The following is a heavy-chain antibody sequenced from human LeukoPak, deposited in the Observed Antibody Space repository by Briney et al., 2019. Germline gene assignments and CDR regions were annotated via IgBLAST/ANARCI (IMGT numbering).Heavy chain of an antibody. V-gene: IGHV1-69*02. Sequence: SVKVSCKASGGTFSSYTISWVRQAPGQGLEWMGRIIPILGIANYAQKFQGRVTITADKSTSTAYMELSSLRSEDTAVYYCARVIGSIVDTAMAFDYWGQGTLVTVSS. CDR1: GGTFSSYT. CDR3: ARVIGSIVDTAMAFDY. CDR2: IIPILGIA. D-gene: IGHD5-18*01. J-gene: IGHJ4*02.